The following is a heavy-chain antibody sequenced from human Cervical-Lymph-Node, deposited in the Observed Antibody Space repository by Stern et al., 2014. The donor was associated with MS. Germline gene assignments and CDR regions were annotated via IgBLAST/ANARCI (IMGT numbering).Heavy chain of an antibody. CDR1: GFSLSTSGMC. CDR2: LDWDDDK. D-gene: IGHD3-10*01. V-gene: IGHV2-70*01. CDR3: ARISGVRGAHYYYGMDV. J-gene: IGHJ6*02. Sequence: QITLKESGPALVKPTQTLTLTCTFSGFSLSTSGMCVSWIRQPPGKALEWLALLDWDDDKYYSTSLKTRLTISKDPSKNQVVLTMTNMDPVDTATYYCARISGVRGAHYYYGMDVWGQGTTVTVSS.